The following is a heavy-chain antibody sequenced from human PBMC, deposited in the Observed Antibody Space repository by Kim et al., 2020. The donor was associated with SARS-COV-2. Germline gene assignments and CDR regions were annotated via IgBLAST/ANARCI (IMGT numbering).Heavy chain of an antibody. J-gene: IGHJ3*02. CDR2: ITIGGDGT. CDR3: ARDKAYAFDI. CDR1: GFTFSSFG. Sequence: GGSLRLSCGASGFTFSSFGFNWIRQAPGKGLEWISYITIGGDGTQYADSVRGRFTISRDNVHNLIYLQMNSLRHEDTAIYYCARDKAYAFDIWGHGTMVT. V-gene: IGHV3-48*02.